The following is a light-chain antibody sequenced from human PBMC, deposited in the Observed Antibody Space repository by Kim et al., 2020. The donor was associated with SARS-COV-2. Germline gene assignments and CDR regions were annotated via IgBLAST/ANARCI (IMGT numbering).Light chain of an antibody. Sequence: QSALTQPAYVSGSPGQSITISCTGTRLDVGGYNYVSWYQQHPGKATKLMIYDVHNRPTGVSDRFSGSKSGNTASLTISGLQAEDEADYYCSSWASTTSYVFVTGTTFTVL. V-gene: IGLV2-14*03. J-gene: IGLJ1*01. CDR3: SSWASTTSYV. CDR1: RLDVGGYNY. CDR2: DVH.